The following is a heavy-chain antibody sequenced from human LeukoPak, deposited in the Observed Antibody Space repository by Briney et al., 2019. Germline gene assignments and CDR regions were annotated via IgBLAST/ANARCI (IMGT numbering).Heavy chain of an antibody. D-gene: IGHD5-18*01. J-gene: IGHJ4*02. V-gene: IGHV3-23*01. CDR3: ARSGRRGYRYGSRFKYYYDY. CDR1: GFTFSSYG. Sequence: GGSLRLSCAASGFTFSSYGMSWVRQAPGKGLEWVSAISGSGGSTYYADSVKGRFTISRDNSKNTLYLQMNSVRAEDTAVYYCARSGRRGYRYGSRFKYYYDYWGQGTLVTVSS. CDR2: ISGSGGST.